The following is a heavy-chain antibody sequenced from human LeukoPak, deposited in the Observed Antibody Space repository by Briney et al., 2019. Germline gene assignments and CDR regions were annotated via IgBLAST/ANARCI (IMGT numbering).Heavy chain of an antibody. D-gene: IGHD3-16*01. V-gene: IGHV4-34*01. CDR2: INHSGST. CDR1: GGSFSGYY. Sequence: SETLSLTCAVYGGSFSGYYWSWIRQPPGKGLEWIGEINHSGSTNYNPSLKSRVTISLDTPKNQFSLKLSSVTAADTAVYYCAGAPTSNWFDPWGQGTLVTVSS. CDR3: AGAPTSNWFDP. J-gene: IGHJ5*02.